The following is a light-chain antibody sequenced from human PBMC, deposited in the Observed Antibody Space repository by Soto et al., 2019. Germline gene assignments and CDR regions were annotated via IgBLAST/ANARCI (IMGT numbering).Light chain of an antibody. CDR1: SPNIGNNY. V-gene: IGLV1-51*01. CDR2: DNN. CDR3: GTWDSSLSTVI. J-gene: IGLJ2*01. Sequence: QSVLTQPPSVSAAPGQRVSISCSGSSPNIGNNYVSWYQQLPGTAPKLVIFDNNKRPSGIPDRFSGSKSGTSATLDITGLQTGDEADYFCGTWDSSLSTVIFGGGTKLTVL.